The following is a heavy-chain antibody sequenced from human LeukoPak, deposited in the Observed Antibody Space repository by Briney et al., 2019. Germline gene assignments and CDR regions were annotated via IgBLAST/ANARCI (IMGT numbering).Heavy chain of an antibody. D-gene: IGHD6-19*01. V-gene: IGHV3-53*01. CDR3: ARRRGVAGTED. J-gene: IGHJ4*02. CDR2: IYSGGST. CDR1: GFTFDDYA. Sequence: GGSLRLSCAASGFTFDDYAMHWVRQAPGKGLEWVSVIYSGGSTYYADSVKGRFTISRDNSKNTLYLQMNSLRAEDTAVYYCARRRGVAGTEDWGQGTLVTVSS.